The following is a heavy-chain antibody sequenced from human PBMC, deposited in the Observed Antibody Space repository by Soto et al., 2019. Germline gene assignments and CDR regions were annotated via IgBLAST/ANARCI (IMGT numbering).Heavy chain of an antibody. J-gene: IGHJ6*02. CDR3: ARVYGSGSYYYYYGMDV. Sequence: ASVKVSCKASGYTFTSYAMHWVLQAPGQRLEWMGWINAGNGNTKYSQKFQGRVTITRDTSASTAYMELSSLRSEDTAVYYCARVYGSGSYYYYYGMDVWGQGTTVTVSS. V-gene: IGHV1-3*01. D-gene: IGHD3-10*01. CDR1: GYTFTSYA. CDR2: INAGNGNT.